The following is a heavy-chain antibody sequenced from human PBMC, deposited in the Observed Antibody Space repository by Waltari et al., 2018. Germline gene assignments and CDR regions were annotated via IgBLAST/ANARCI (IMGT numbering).Heavy chain of an antibody. J-gene: IGHJ6*02. V-gene: IGHV3-21*01. Sequence: EVQLVESGGGLVKPGGSLRLSCAASGFTFSSYSMTWVRQAPGKGLEWVSSISSSSSYIYYADSVKGRFTISRDNAKNSLYLQMNSLRAEDTAVYYCARVVGSSSAFMDVWGQGTTVTVSS. CDR1: GFTFSSYS. CDR3: ARVVGSSSAFMDV. D-gene: IGHD6-6*01. CDR2: ISSSSSYI.